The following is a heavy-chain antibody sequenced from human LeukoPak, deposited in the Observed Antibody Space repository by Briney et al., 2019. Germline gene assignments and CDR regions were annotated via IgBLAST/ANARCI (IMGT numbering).Heavy chain of an antibody. D-gene: IGHD2-15*01. CDR1: GYTFTGYY. J-gene: IGHJ4*02. CDR2: INPNTGDT. Sequence: ASVKVSCKASGYTFTGYYMFWVRQAPGQGLEWMGWINPNTGDTKYAQNFQGRVTLTRDTSIRTTFMELSSLRSDDTAFYYCARDERFCNGDNHYPDLGYWGQGTLVTVSS. CDR3: ARDERFCNGDNHYPDLGY. V-gene: IGHV1-2*02.